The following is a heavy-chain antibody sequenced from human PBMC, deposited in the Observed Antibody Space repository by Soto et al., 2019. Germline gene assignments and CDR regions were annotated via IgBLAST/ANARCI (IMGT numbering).Heavy chain of an antibody. J-gene: IGHJ4*02. D-gene: IGHD2-2*02. CDR3: AKIATVPAAIAY. CDR2: INAGNGNT. V-gene: IGHV1-3*01. Sequence: QVQLVQSGAEVKKPGASVKVSCKASGYTFTSYAMHWVRQAPGQRLGWMGWINAGNGNTKYSQKFQGRVTITRDTPASTAYMELSSLRSEDTAVYYCAKIATVPAAIAYWGRGTLVTASS. CDR1: GYTFTSYA.